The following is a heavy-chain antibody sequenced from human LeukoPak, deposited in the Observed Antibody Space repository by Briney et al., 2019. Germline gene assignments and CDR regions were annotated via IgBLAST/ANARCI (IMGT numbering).Heavy chain of an antibody. V-gene: IGHV3-21*04. CDR3: AKDILIRQTAMVTGYFDY. CDR2: ISSSSSYI. Sequence: GGSLRLSCAASGFTFSSYAMHWVRQAPGKGLEWVSSISSSSSYIYYADSVKGRFTISRDNAKNSLYLQMNSLRAEDTALYYCAKDILIRQTAMVTGYFDYWGQGTLVTVSS. CDR1: GFTFSSYA. J-gene: IGHJ4*02. D-gene: IGHD5-18*01.